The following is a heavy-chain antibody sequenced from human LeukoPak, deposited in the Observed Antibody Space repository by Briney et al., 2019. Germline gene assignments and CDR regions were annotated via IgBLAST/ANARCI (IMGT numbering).Heavy chain of an antibody. CDR3: TTDPGYSGYDYLF. D-gene: IGHD5-12*01. V-gene: IGHV3-15*01. J-gene: IGHJ4*02. Sequence: GGSLRLSGAASGFTFSNAWMSWVRQAPGKGLEWVGRIKSKTDGGTTDYAAPVKGRFTISRDDSKNTLYLQMNSLKTEDTAVYYCTTDPGYSGYDYLFWGQGTLVTVSS. CDR1: GFTFSNAW. CDR2: IKSKTDGGTT.